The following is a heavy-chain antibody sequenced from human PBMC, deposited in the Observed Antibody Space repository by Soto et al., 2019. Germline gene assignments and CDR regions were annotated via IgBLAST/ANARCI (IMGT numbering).Heavy chain of an antibody. CDR1: GFTFSSYS. V-gene: IGHV3-21*01. Sequence: GGSLRLSCAASGFTFSSYSMNWVRQAPGKGLEWVSSISSSSSYIYYADSVKGRFTISRDNAKNSLYLQMNSLRAEDTAVYYCARGTSSGWLLSTFDYWGQGTTVTVSS. J-gene: IGHJ4*03. CDR2: ISSSSSYI. CDR3: ARGTSSGWLLSTFDY. D-gene: IGHD6-19*01.